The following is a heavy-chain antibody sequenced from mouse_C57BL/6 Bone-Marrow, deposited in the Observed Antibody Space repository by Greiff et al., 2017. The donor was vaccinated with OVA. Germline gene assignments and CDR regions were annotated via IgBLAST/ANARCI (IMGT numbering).Heavy chain of an antibody. CDR1: GYTFTSYW. Sequence: QVQLQQPGAELVKPGASVKMSCKASGYTFTSYWITWVKQRPGQGLEWIGDIYPGSGGTNYNEKFKSKATLTVDTSSSTAYMQLSSLTSEDSAVYYCAREGELGETFAYWGQGTLVTVSA. D-gene: IGHD4-1*01. CDR2: IYPGSGGT. CDR3: AREGELGETFAY. V-gene: IGHV1-55*01. J-gene: IGHJ3*01.